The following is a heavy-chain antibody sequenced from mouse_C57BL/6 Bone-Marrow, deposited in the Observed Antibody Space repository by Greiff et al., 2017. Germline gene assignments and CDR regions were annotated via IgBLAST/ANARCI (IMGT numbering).Heavy chain of an antibody. CDR2: IDPSDSET. CDR1: GYTFTSYW. V-gene: IGHV1-52*01. J-gene: IGHJ4*01. Sequence: QVQLKESGAGLVRPGSSVKLSCKASGYTFTSYWMHWVKQRPIQGLEWIGNIDPSDSETHYNQKFKDKATLTVDKSSSTAYMQLSSLTSEDSAVYYCAREDSSGYLYAMDYWGQGTSVTVSS. D-gene: IGHD3-2*02. CDR3: AREDSSGYLYAMDY.